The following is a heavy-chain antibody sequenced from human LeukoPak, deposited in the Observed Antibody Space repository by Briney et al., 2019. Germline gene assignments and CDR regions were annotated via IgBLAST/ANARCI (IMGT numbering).Heavy chain of an antibody. CDR1: GFTFSGSA. D-gene: IGHD3-9*01. CDR2: IRSKTNNYAT. V-gene: IGHV3-73*01. CDR3: ARGYDILTGYYMPGA. Sequence: GGSLRLSCAASGFTFSGSALHWVRQASGKGLEWIGRIRSKTNNYATTYAASVTGRFTISRDNAKNSLYLQMNSLRAEDTAVYYCARGYDILTGYYMPGAWGQGTLVTVSS. J-gene: IGHJ5*02.